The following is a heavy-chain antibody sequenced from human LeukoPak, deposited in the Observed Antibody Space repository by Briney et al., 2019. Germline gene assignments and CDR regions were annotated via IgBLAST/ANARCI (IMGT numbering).Heavy chain of an antibody. V-gene: IGHV4-34*01. D-gene: IGHD3-10*01. CDR2: INHSGST. CDR3: AKDQTYYYGSGSSTDY. J-gene: IGHJ4*02. Sequence: SPSETLSLTCAVYGGSFSGYYWSWIRQPPGKGLEWIGEINHSGSTNYNPSLKSRVTISVDTSKNQFSLKLSSVTAADTAVYYCAKDQTYYYGSGSSTDYWGQGTLVTVSS. CDR1: GGSFSGYY.